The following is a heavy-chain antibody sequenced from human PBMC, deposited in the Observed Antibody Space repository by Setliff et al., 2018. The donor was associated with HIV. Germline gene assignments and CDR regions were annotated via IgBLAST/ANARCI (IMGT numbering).Heavy chain of an antibody. J-gene: IGHJ6*03. D-gene: IGHD3-3*01. CDR1: GFLFNRYS. CDR2: IDHSGST. CDR3: ARGRQFTFWSAYMHMDV. V-gene: IGHV4-34*01. Sequence: GSLRLSCSASGFLFNRYSLNWVRQTPGEGLEWIGEIDHSGSTKYNPSLKSRVAISVDTSKNQFSLKVNSVTAADTAIYYCARGRQFTFWSAYMHMDVWGKGTSVTVSS.